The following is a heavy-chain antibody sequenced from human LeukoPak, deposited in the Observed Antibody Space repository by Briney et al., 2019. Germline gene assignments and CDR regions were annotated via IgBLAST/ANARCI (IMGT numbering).Heavy chain of an antibody. Sequence: GASVKVSCKTSGYTFTSYGVSWVRQAPGQRLEWMGWINTYNYNTYFAQKFRGRVTLTKDTSTSTVYMELRKLRSDDSAIYYCARQVDTTMALPDYWGQGTLVTVSS. V-gene: IGHV1-18*01. D-gene: IGHD5-18*01. CDR3: ARQVDTTMALPDY. J-gene: IGHJ4*02. CDR2: INTYNYNT. CDR1: GYTFTSYG.